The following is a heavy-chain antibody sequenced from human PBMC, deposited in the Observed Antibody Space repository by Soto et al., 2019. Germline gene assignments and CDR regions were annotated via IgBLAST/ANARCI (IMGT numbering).Heavy chain of an antibody. J-gene: IGHJ5*02. CDR1: GYTFTSYG. D-gene: IGHD2-15*01. CDR3: ARAYSPGLFDP. V-gene: IGHV1-18*01. Sequence: QVQLVQSGAEVKKPGASVKVSCKASGYTFTSYGISWVRQAPGQGLEWMGWISANNGNTKYAQNFQGRVTMTTDTSTCTAYMELRSLRSDDTAVYYCARAYSPGLFDPWGPGTLVTVSS. CDR2: ISANNGNT.